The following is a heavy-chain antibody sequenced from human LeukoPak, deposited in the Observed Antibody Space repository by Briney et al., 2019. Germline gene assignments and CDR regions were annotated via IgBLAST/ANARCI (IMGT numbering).Heavy chain of an antibody. J-gene: IGHJ3*02. CDR3: ARGRSITMASKGDLYDAFDI. D-gene: IGHD3-10*01. CDR1: GFTFSSYS. CDR2: ISSSSSYI. Sequence: GGSLRLSCAASGFTFSSYSMNWVRQAPGKGLEWVSSISSSSSYIYYADSVKGRFTISRDNAKNSLYLQMNSLRAEDTAVYYCARGRSITMASKGDLYDAFDIWGQGTMVTVSS. V-gene: IGHV3-21*01.